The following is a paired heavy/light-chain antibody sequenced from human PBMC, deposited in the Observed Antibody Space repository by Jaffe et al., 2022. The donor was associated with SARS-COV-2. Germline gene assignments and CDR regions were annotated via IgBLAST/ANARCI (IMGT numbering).Light chain of an antibody. J-gene: IGLJ3*02. CDR2: EVS. CDR3: SSYAGSDNLV. CDR1: SSDVGGYNY. V-gene: IGLV2-8*01. Sequence: QSALTQPPSASGSPGQSVTISCTGTSSDVGGYNYVSWYQQHPGKAPKVMIYEVSKRPSGVPDRFSGSKSGNTASLTVSGLQADDEADYYCSSYAGSDNLVFGGGTKLTVL.
Heavy chain of an antibody. D-gene: IGHD2-15*01. CDR2: INPSSGST. V-gene: IGHV1-46*03. J-gene: IGHJ4*02. CDR1: GYTFISYY. Sequence: QVQLVQSGAEVKKPGASVKVSCKASGYTFISYYMHWVRQAPGQGLEWMGIINPSSGSTTYAQRFQGRVTVTRDTSTSTVYMELSSLRSEDTAVYFCARLRGYCSGGYCENYYFDYWGQGTLVTVSP. CDR3: ARLRGYCSGGYCENYYFDY.